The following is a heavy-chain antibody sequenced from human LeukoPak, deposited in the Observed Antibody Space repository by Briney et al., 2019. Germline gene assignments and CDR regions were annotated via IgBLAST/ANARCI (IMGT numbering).Heavy chain of an antibody. Sequence: SETLSLTCTVSGGSISNHYWSWIRQPPGKGLEWIGYIYYSGSTNYNPSLKSRVTISVDTSKNQFSLKLSSVTAADTAVYYCARQHDYGDFYYFDYWGQGTLVTVSS. J-gene: IGHJ4*02. CDR1: GGSISNHY. V-gene: IGHV4-59*11. CDR2: IYYSGST. D-gene: IGHD4-17*01. CDR3: ARQHDYGDFYYFDY.